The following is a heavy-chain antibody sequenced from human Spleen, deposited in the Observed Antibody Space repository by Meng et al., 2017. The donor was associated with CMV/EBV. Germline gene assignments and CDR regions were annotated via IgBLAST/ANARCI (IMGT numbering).Heavy chain of an antibody. Sequence: KESGYIFNDNDIHWPQQAPRQGLEWIGIINPSGGSTADVQKFQGRVTMTRDTSTSTVYMELTSLRSDDTAVYYCARRGGVEWLLSFWGQGTLVTVSS. CDR3: ARRGGVEWLLSF. D-gene: IGHD3-3*01. CDR1: GYIFNDND. J-gene: IGHJ4*02. CDR2: INPSGGST. V-gene: IGHV1-46*02.